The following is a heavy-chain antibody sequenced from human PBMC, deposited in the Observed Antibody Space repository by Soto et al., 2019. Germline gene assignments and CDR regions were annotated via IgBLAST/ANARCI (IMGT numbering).Heavy chain of an antibody. V-gene: IGHV1-18*01. J-gene: IGHJ4*02. CDR2: ISPHNFNT. CDR1: GYTFTHFY. D-gene: IGHD3-9*01. CDR3: ARDEGGYDILTGYYKAHHFDY. Sequence: QVQLVQSGAEVKKPGDSVKVSCSASGYTFTHFYITWVRQAPGQGLEWMGAISPHNFNTNFAQKFQGRVTLTTDTYTSTAYMELRSLRSDYTAVYYCARDEGGYDILTGYYKAHHFDYWGQGVLVTVSS.